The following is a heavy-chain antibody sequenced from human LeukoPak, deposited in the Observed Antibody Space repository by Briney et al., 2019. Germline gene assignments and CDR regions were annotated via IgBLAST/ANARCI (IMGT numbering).Heavy chain of an antibody. CDR3: ARTTVTTESGFGY. V-gene: IGHV1-69*13. Sequence: ASVKVSCKASGGTFSSYAISWVRQAPGQGLEWMGGIIPIFGTANYAQKFQGRDTITADESTSTAYMELSSLRSEDTAVYYCARTTVTTESGFGYWGQGTLVAVSS. CDR2: IIPIFGTA. D-gene: IGHD4-17*01. J-gene: IGHJ4*02. CDR1: GGTFSSYA.